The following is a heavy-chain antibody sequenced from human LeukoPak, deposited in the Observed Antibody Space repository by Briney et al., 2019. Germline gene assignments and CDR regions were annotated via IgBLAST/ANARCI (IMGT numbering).Heavy chain of an antibody. CDR3: AKGMVRGVILKGFDY. V-gene: IGHV3-23*01. D-gene: IGHD3-10*01. J-gene: IGHJ4*02. Sequence: TGGSLRLSCAASAFTFTSYGLHWVRQAPGKGLEWVSGIRAGGDNTYYADSVKGRFTISRDNSKNTLYLQMNSLRAEDTAVYYCAKGMVRGVILKGFDYWGQGTLVTVSS. CDR1: AFTFTSYG. CDR2: IRAGGDNT.